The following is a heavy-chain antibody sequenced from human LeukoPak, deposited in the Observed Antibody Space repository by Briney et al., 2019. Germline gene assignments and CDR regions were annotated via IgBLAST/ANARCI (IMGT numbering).Heavy chain of an antibody. J-gene: IGHJ4*02. CDR2: VGIDSGNT. D-gene: IGHD5-24*01. Sequence: GGSLRLSCAASGFRFSDYSMNWVRQAPGKGLEWISYVGIDSGNTNYADSVKGRFTISGDKAKNSLYLQMNSLRVEDTAVYYCARDYKYAFDNWGQGTLFTVSS. V-gene: IGHV3-48*01. CDR1: GFRFSDYS. CDR3: ARDYKYAFDN.